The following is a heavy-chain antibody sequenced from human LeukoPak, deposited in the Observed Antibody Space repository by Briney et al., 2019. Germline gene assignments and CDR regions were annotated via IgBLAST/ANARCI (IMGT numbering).Heavy chain of an antibody. Sequence: GGSLRLSCAASGFTFSSYSMNWVRQAPGKGLEWVSSISSSSSYIYYADSVKGRFTISRDNAKNSLYLQMNSLRAEDTAVYYCARDHSSGWVADFDYWGQGTLVTVSS. CDR1: GFTFSSYS. D-gene: IGHD6-19*01. J-gene: IGHJ4*02. V-gene: IGHV3-21*01. CDR3: ARDHSSGWVADFDY. CDR2: ISSSSSYI.